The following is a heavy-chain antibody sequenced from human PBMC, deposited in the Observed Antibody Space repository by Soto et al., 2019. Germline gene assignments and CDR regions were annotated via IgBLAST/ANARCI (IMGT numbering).Heavy chain of an antibody. V-gene: IGHV3-30*18. CDR3: AKSRDAYNFYFYYGMDA. J-gene: IGHJ6*02. CDR2: ILYDGSNK. Sequence: XGSLRLSCSAAGFTFSNYGMHWVRQTPGKGLEWVALILYDGSNKYYADSVKGRFTISRDNSKNTLYLQVSSLRAEDTAVYYCAKSRDAYNFYFYYGMDAWGQGTSVTVSS. D-gene: IGHD1-1*01. CDR1: GFTFSNYG.